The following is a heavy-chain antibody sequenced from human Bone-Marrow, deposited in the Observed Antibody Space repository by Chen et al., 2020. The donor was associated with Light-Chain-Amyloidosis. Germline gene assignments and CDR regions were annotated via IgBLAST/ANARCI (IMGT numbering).Heavy chain of an antibody. V-gene: IGHV3-9*01. Sequence: EVHLVESGGGLVKPGGSLRLSCAGSNFTFDVYTMNWVRLTPGKGLEWVSGISWNSGVKGYVDSVRGRFTISRDGVKNSLYLQMNSLRPEDTALYYCAKDKGGSMGFGMDVWGQGTTVIVSS. CDR1: NFTFDVYT. CDR2: ISWNSGVK. D-gene: IGHD3-10*01. J-gene: IGHJ6*02. CDR3: AKDKGGSMGFGMDV.